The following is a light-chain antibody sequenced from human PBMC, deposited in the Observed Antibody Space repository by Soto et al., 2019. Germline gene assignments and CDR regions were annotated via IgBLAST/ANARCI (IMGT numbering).Light chain of an antibody. CDR3: QQDSSSPIT. Sequence: AIRMTQPPFPFSASTGDRVTITSLASKVISSYLAWYQQKPGKAPKLLIYAASSMETGVPARFSGSGSGTDFTLTISSLEPEDFAAYFCQQDSSSPITFGPGTRVEIK. CDR1: KVISSY. V-gene: IGKV1-8*01. J-gene: IGKJ5*01. CDR2: AAS.